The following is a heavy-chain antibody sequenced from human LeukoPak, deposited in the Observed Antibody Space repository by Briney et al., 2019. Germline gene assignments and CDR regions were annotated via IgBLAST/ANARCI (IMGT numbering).Heavy chain of an antibody. CDR2: IGGSGGNT. D-gene: IGHD2-21*02. V-gene: IGHV3-23*01. CDR1: GFTFSSYA. Sequence: PGGSLRLSCAASGFTFSSYAMSWVRQAPGKGLEWVSAIGGSGGNTYYADSVKGRFTISRDNSKNTLYLQMNSLRAEDTAVYYCAKWGYGDLDAFDIWGQGTMVTVSS. CDR3: AKWGYGDLDAFDI. J-gene: IGHJ3*02.